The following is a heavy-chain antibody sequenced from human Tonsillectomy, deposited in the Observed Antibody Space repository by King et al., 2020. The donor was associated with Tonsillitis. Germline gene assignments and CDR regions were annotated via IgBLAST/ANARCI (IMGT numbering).Heavy chain of an antibody. Sequence: VQLVESGGGLVQRGGSLRLSCAASGFTFSSYAMSWVRQAPGKGLEWVSAISGSGGSTYYADSVKGRFTISRDNSKNTLYLQMNSLRAEDTAVYYCAKKGGSTYGPVLFRRPSTYWGQGTLVAVSS. CDR1: GFTFSSYA. J-gene: IGHJ4*02. D-gene: IGHD3/OR15-3a*01. CDR3: AKKGGSTYGPVLFRRPSTY. V-gene: IGHV3-23*04. CDR2: ISGSGGST.